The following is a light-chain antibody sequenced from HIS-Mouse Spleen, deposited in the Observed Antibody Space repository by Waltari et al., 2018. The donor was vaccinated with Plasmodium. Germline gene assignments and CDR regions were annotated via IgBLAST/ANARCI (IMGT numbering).Light chain of an antibody. CDR1: SSYVGSSNP. CDR3: CSYAGSRV. CDR2: EGS. J-gene: IGLJ2*01. Sequence: QSALTQPASVSGSPGQSITISCPGTSSYVGSSNPVSWYQQPPGKAPKLMIYEGSKRPSGVSNRFSGSKSGNTASLTISGLQAEDEADYYCCSYAGSRVFGGGTKLTVL. V-gene: IGLV2-23*01.